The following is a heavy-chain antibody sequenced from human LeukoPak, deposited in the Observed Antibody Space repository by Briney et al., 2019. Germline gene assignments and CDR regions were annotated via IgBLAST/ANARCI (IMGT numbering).Heavy chain of an antibody. V-gene: IGHV1-69*13. CDR1: GGTFSSYA. Sequence: GASVKVSCKASGGTFSSYAISWVRQAPGQGLEWMGGIIPIFGTANYAQKFQGRVTITADESTSTAYMELSSLRSEDTAVYYCAREGQLELGIQVIGDAFDIWGQGTMVTVSS. D-gene: IGHD1-1*01. CDR3: AREGQLELGIQVIGDAFDI. J-gene: IGHJ3*02. CDR2: IIPIFGTA.